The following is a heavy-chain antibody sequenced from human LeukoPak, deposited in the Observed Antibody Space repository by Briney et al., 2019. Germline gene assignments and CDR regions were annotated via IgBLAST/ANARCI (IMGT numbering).Heavy chain of an antibody. V-gene: IGHV4-39*07. CDR3: ARVKVMVRGVPREFDY. D-gene: IGHD3-10*01. CDR2: INHSGST. CDR1: GGSISTSNYY. J-gene: IGHJ4*02. Sequence: PSETLSLTCTVSGGSISTSNYYWGWIRQPPGKGLEWVGEINHSGSTNYNPSLKSRVTISVDTSKNQFSLKLSSVTAADTAVYYCARVKVMVRGVPREFDYWGQGTLVTVSS.